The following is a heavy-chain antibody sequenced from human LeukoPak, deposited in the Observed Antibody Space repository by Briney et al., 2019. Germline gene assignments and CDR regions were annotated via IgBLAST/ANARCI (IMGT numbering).Heavy chain of an antibody. CDR3: ARRRFATRSVRTPFDY. Sequence: PSETLSLTCAVYGGSFSGYYWSWIRQPPGKGLEWIGEINHSGSTNYNPSLKSRVTISVDTSKNQFSLKLSSVTAADTAVYYCARRRFATRSVRTPFDYWGQGTLVTVSS. J-gene: IGHJ4*02. D-gene: IGHD2-15*01. CDR1: GGSFSGYY. V-gene: IGHV4-34*01. CDR2: INHSGST.